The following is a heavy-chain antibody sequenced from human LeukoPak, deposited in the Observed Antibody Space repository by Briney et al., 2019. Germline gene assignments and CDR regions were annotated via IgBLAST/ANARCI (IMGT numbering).Heavy chain of an antibody. J-gene: IGHJ4*02. D-gene: IGHD3-3*01. Sequence: GGSLRLSCAASGFTFSSYGMHWVRQAPVKGLEWVAVIWYDGSNKYYADSVKGRFTISRDNSKNTLYLQMNSLRAEDTAVYYCASYDFWSGYFGYWGQGTLVTVSS. V-gene: IGHV3-33*01. CDR1: GFTFSSYG. CDR3: ASYDFWSGYFGY. CDR2: IWYDGSNK.